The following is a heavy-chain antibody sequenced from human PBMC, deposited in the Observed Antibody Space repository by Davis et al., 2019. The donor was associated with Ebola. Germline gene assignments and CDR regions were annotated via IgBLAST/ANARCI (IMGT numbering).Heavy chain of an antibody. J-gene: IGHJ5*01. V-gene: IGHV3-13*01. D-gene: IGHD6-13*01. Sequence: GESLKISSAASGFTFRSYDMHWVRPATGKGLEWVSAFGAAGDTYYPVSVKGRFTIPSENAKNSLYLQMNSLRAEDTAVYYCARAGFGSTWFDCWGQGILVTVSS. CDR1: GFTFRSYD. CDR2: FGAAGDT. CDR3: ARAGFGSTWFDC.